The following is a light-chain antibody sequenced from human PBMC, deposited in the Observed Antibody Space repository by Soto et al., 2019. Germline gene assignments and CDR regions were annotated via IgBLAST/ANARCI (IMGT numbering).Light chain of an antibody. V-gene: IGKV3-15*01. J-gene: IGKJ2*01. Sequence: MVMTQSPATLSVSPGERATLSCRASQSVSSNLAWYQQRPGQAPRLLIYGASIRATGIPARFSGSGSGTEFTLTISSLQSEDFAVYHCQQYNNWPPYTFGQGTKLEIK. CDR3: QQYNNWPPYT. CDR1: QSVSSN. CDR2: GAS.